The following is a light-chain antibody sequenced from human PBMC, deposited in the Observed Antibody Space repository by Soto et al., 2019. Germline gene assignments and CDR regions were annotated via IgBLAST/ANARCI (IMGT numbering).Light chain of an antibody. V-gene: IGLV2-14*01. CDR2: EVS. CDR3: SSYTTSSTQV. CDR1: SSDIGGYKH. J-gene: IGLJ1*01. Sequence: QSALTQPASVSGSPGQSITISCTGTSSDIGGYKHVSWYQQHPGKAPKLMIYEVSNRPSGVSNRFSGSKSGNTASLTISGLPAEDEADYYCSSYTTSSTQVFGTGTKLTVL.